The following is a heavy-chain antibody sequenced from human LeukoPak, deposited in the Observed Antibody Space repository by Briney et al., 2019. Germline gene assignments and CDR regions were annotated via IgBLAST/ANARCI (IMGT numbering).Heavy chain of an antibody. CDR1: GGSISSYY. D-gene: IGHD2-2*01. CDR3: ARHDCSSTSCYGPRSIYYFDY. J-gene: IGHJ4*02. V-gene: IGHV4-59*08. CDR2: IYYSGST. Sequence: PSETLSLTCTVSGGSISSYYWSWIRQPPGKGLEWIGYIYYSGSTNYNPSLKSRVTISVDTSKNQFSLKLSSVTAADTAVYYCARHDCSSTSCYGPRSIYYFDYWGQGTLVTVSS.